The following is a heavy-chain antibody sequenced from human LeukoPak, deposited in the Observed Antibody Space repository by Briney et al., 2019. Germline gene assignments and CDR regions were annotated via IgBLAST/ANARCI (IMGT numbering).Heavy chain of an antibody. V-gene: IGHV3-33*01. CDR2: IWYDGSDK. CDR1: GFTFSSNG. J-gene: IGHJ4*02. D-gene: IGHD3-16*01. CDR3: ARWGDDKKLDY. Sequence: GGSLRLSCAATGFTFSSNGMHWVRQAPGKGLEWVAVIWYDGSDKYYADSVKGRFTISRDNSKKTLYLQMNSLRAEDTAVYYCARWGDDKKLDYWGQGTPVTVSS.